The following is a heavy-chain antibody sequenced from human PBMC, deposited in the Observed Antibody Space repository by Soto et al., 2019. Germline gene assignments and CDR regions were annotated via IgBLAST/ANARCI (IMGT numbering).Heavy chain of an antibody. CDR2: ISYDGSNE. CDR3: ATLLWEGMIVVGPSGGPVDY. CDR1: GFIFSSYG. J-gene: IGHJ4*02. Sequence: QEQLVQSGGGVVQPGRSLRLSCAASGFIFSSYGMHWVRQAPGKGLEWVAVISYDGSNEYYADSVQGRFTISRDNSKQTLYLQMNSLRTEDTAVYFCATLLWEGMIVVGPSGGPVDYWGQGTLVTVSS. D-gene: IGHD2-2*01. V-gene: IGHV3-30*03.